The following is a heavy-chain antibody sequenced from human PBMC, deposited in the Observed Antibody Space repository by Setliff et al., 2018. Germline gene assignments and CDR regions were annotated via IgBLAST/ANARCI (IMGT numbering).Heavy chain of an antibody. CDR2: IYTNGGT. D-gene: IGHD2-15*01. J-gene: IGHJ4*02. V-gene: IGHV4-61*09. Sequence: SETLSLTCSVSGASISSGNDFWNWIRQPAGKGLEWIGNIYTNGGTDYSPSLRSRVTISLGTSKKQFSLKQSSVTAADTAVYYCARRHCSGGSCYSLNYFDYWGQGTLVTVSS. CDR1: GASISSGNDF. CDR3: ARRHCSGGSCYSLNYFDY.